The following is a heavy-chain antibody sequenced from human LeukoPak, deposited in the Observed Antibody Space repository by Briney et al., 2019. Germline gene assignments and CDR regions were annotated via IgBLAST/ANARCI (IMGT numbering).Heavy chain of an antibody. CDR2: ISAYNGNT. CDR1: GYTFTSYG. J-gene: IGHJ5*02. V-gene: IGHV1-18*01. Sequence: ASVKVSCKASGYTFTSYGISWVRQAPGQGLEWMGWISAYNGNTNYAQKLQGRVTMTTDTSTSTAYMELRSLRSDDTAVYYCARGHPRQNFVGATSYNWFEPWGQGTLVTVSS. D-gene: IGHD1-26*01. CDR3: ARGHPRQNFVGATSYNWFEP.